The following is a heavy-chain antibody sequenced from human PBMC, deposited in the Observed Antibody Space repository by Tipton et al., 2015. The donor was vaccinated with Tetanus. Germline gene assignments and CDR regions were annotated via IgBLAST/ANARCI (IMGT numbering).Heavy chain of an antibody. V-gene: IGHV3-7*01. Sequence: GSLRLSCAASGFTVSNNYMYWVRRAPGQGLEWVANIKEDGNEQYYVDSVKGRLTISRDNAKNSLFLQMDGLRGDDTAVYYCAREGQWLGSDAFDVWGRGTMVTVSS. J-gene: IGHJ3*01. D-gene: IGHD6-19*01. CDR3: AREGQWLGSDAFDV. CDR1: GFTVSNNY. CDR2: IKEDGNEQ.